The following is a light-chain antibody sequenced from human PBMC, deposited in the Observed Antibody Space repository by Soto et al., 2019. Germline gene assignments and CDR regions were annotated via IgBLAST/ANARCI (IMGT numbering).Light chain of an antibody. J-gene: IGKJ3*01. CDR2: GAS. CDR1: QIVDKNF. CDR3: QQNSISRT. Sequence: MLLTQSPGSLSLSPVDSDTLSGRASQIVDKNFLAWYQQRPGQAPRLLIYGASIRATDTPDMFTGSGGGTDFTLTSSRMEPADSAVYFCQQNSISRTFGPGTKVDIK. V-gene: IGKV3-20*01.